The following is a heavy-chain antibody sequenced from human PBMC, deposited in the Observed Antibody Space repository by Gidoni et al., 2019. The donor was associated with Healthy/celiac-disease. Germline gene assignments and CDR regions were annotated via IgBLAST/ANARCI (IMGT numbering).Heavy chain of an antibody. D-gene: IGHD3-3*01. V-gene: IGHV4-39*01. CDR3: ARIRITIFGVVIRTKYYMDV. J-gene: IGHJ6*03. Sequence: QLQLQESGPGLVKPSATLSLTCTVSGGSISSSSYYWGWIRQPPGKGLEWFGSIYYSGSTYYNPSLKSRVTISVDTSKNQFSLKLSSVTAADTAVYYCARIRITIFGVVIRTKYYMDVWGKGTTVTVSS. CDR1: GGSISSSSYY. CDR2: IYYSGST.